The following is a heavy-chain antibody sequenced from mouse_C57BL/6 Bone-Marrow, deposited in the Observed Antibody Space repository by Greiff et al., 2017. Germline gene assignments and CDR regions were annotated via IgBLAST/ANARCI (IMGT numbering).Heavy chain of an antibody. V-gene: IGHV1-69*01. D-gene: IGHD4-1*01. J-gene: IGHJ2*01. CDR2: IDPSDSYT. Sequence: VQLQQPGAELVMPGASVKLSCKASGYTFTSYWMHWVKQRPGQGLEWIGEIDPSDSYTNYNQKFKGKSTLTVDKSSSTAYMQLSSLTSEDSAVYYCARHWHYFDYWGQGTTLTVSS. CDR3: ARHWHYFDY. CDR1: GYTFTSYW.